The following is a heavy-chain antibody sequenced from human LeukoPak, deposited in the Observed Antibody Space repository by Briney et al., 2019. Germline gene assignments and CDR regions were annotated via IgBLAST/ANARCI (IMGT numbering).Heavy chain of an antibody. V-gene: IGHV3-7*04. CDR3: ARPTAVTLVDAFNI. Sequence: GGSLRLSCAAAGFNFSSYWMTWVRQAPGKGLEWVANIKQDGTGKYYVDSVKGRFTIARDNAKNSLYLQMNSLRDVDTAVYFCARPTAVTLVDAFNIWGLGTMVTVSS. CDR1: GFNFSSYW. J-gene: IGHJ3*02. CDR2: IKQDGTGK. D-gene: IGHD4-17*01.